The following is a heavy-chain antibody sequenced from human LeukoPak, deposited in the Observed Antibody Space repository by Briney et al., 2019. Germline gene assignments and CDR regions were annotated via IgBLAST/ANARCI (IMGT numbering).Heavy chain of an antibody. CDR1: GFTFSNYA. J-gene: IGHJ5*01. Sequence: LAGGSLRLSCAASGFTFSNYAMHWVRQAPGKGLEWVAVISYDGSNKYYADSVKGRFTISRDNSKNTLYLQMNSLRAEDTAVYYCARERYGSGSNWFDSWGQGTLVTVSS. V-gene: IGHV3-30-3*01. CDR3: ARERYGSGSNWFDS. D-gene: IGHD3-10*01. CDR2: ISYDGSNK.